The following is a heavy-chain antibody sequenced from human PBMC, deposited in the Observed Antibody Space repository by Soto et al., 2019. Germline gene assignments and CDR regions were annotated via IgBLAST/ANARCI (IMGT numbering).Heavy chain of an antibody. J-gene: IGHJ3*01. CDR3: ARDPSPGDAFDL. CDR1: GFTFSTSW. D-gene: IGHD7-27*01. Sequence: PGGSLRLSCAASGFTFSTSWMDWVRQTPGKGLEWVANINQDGSEKNYVDSVKGRFTISRDNAKNTLYLQMNSLSAEDTAVYSCARDPSPGDAFDLWGQGTLVTVSS. V-gene: IGHV3-7*01. CDR2: INQDGSEK.